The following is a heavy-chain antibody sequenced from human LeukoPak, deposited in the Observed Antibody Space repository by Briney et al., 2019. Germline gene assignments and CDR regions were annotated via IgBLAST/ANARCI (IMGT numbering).Heavy chain of an antibody. Sequence: SETLSLTCAVSGGSISSGGYSWSWIRQPPGKGLEWIGYIYHSGSTYYNPSLKSRVTISVDRSKNQFSLKLSSVTAADTAVYYCATGITMIRAEYFQHWGQGILVTVSS. J-gene: IGHJ1*01. D-gene: IGHD3-10*01. V-gene: IGHV4-30-2*01. CDR1: GGSISSGGYS. CDR3: ATGITMIRAEYFQH. CDR2: IYHSGST.